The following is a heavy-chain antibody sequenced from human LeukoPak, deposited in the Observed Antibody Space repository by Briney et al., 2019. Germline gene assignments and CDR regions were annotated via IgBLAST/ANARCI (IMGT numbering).Heavy chain of an antibody. CDR2: ISSSSSYI. CDR3: ARDFFYDSSALDY. J-gene: IGHJ4*02. D-gene: IGHD3-22*01. CDR1: GFTFSSYS. Sequence: PGGSLRLSCAASGFTFSSYSMNWVRQAPGKGLEWVSSISSSSSYIYYADSVKGRFTISRDNAKTSLYLQMNSLRAEDTALYYCARDFFYDSSALDYWGQGTLVTVSS. V-gene: IGHV3-21*04.